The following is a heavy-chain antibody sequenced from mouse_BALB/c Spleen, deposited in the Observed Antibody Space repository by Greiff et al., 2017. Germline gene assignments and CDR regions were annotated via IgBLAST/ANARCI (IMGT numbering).Heavy chain of an antibody. V-gene: IGHV2-2*02. CDR1: GFSLTSYG. D-gene: IGHD4-1*01. J-gene: IGHJ4*01. CDR3: ARNDWGYYYAMDY. CDR2: IWSGGST. Sequence: VKLVESGPGLVQPSQSLSITCTVSGFSLTSYGVHWVRQSPGKGLEWLGVIWSGGSTDYNAAFISRLSISKDNSKSQVFFKMNSLQANDTAIYYCARNDWGYYYAMDYWGQGTSVTVSS.